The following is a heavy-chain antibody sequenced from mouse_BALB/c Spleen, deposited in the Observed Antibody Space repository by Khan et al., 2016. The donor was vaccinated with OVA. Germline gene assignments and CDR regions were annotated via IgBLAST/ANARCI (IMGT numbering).Heavy chain of an antibody. V-gene: IGHV2-6-5*01. CDR2: IWGGGSK. Sequence: VKLEESGPGLVAPSQSLSITCTVSGFSLTDYAVSWIRQPPGKGLEWLGVIWGGGSKYYNSALISRLSISKDNYKCQIFLKMNSLQTDDTAMYYCAKDPPYYAMDYWGQGTSVTVSS. CDR3: AKDPPYYAMDY. CDR1: GFSLTDYA. J-gene: IGHJ4*01.